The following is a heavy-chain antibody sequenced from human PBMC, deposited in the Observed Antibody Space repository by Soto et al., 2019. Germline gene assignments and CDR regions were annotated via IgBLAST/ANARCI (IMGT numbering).Heavy chain of an antibody. CDR3: ARSAVTTYHFFDY. CDR1: GFTFSSFD. J-gene: IGHJ4*02. D-gene: IGHD4-17*01. CDR2: IHRASTYI. Sequence: EVQLVESGGGLVKPGGSLRLSCATSGFTFSSFDMDWVRQAPGKGLEWVSSIHRASTYIYYADSVRGRFTIARDNAKSSLYLQMNSLTVEDTAVYYCARSAVTTYHFFDYWGQGALVTVSS. V-gene: IGHV3-21*06.